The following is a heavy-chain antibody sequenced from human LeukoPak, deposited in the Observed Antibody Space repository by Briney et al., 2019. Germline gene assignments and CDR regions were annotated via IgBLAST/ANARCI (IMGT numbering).Heavy chain of an antibody. CDR1: GFTFSSYS. D-gene: IGHD1-26*01. Sequence: GGSLRLSCAASGFTFSSYSMNWVRQAPGKGLEWVSSISSSSSSYIYYADSVKGRFTISRDNAKNSLYLQMNSLRAEDTAVYYCARGGVGDAFDIWGQGTMVTVSS. J-gene: IGHJ3*02. CDR2: ISSSSSSYI. CDR3: ARGGVGDAFDI. V-gene: IGHV3-21*01.